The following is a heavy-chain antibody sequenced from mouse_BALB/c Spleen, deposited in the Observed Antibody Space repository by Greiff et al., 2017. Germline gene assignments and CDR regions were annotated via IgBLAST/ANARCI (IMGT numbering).Heavy chain of an antibody. CDR3: ARDYGSSYAMDY. V-gene: IGHV1-54*01. J-gene: IGHJ4*01. CDR1: GYAFTNYL. CDR2: INPGSGGT. Sequence: VQLQQSGAELLRPGTSVKVSCKASGYAFTNYLIGWVKQRPGQGLEWIGVINPGSGGTNYNEKFKGKATLTADKSSSTAYMQLSSLTSDDSAVYFCARDYGSSYAMDYWGQGTSVTVSS. D-gene: IGHD1-1*01.